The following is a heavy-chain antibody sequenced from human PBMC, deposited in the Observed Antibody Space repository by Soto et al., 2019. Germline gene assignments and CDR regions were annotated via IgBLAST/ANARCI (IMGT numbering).Heavy chain of an antibody. V-gene: IGHV3-30-3*01. J-gene: IGHJ6*02. D-gene: IGHD3-22*01. CDR2: ISYDGSNK. CDR3: ARDYGDYYDSSCYYYYYYGMDV. Sequence: LSLTCAASGFTFSSYAMHWVRQAPGKGLEWVAVISYDGSNKYYADSVKGRFTISRDNSKNTLYLQMNSLRAEDTAVYYCARDYGDYYDSSCYYYYYYGMDVWGQGTTVTVSS. CDR1: GFTFSSYA.